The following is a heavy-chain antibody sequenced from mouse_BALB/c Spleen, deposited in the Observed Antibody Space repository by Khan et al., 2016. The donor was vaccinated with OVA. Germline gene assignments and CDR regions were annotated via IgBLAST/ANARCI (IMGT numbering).Heavy chain of an antibody. CDR1: GYTFTNYT. J-gene: IGHJ2*01. V-gene: IGHV1-4*01. CDR2: INPSSGYT. CDR3: ARTHER. Sequence: QVQLKESGAELARPGASVKMSCKASGYTFTNYTMHWVKQSPGKGLEWIGYINPSSGYTKYNQKFKDKATLTADTSSSTAYMQLSSLTSEDSAVYYCARTHERWGQGTTLTVSS.